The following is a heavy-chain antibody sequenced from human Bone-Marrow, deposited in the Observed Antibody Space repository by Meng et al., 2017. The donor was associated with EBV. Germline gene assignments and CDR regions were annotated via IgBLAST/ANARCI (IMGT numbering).Heavy chain of an antibody. Sequence: VQLGQSGADVKKPGASVKVSCKASGYTFTTYYMHWVRQAPGQGLEWMGIISPSGGSTSYAQNFQGRVTMTRDTSTSTVYMELSSLRSEDTAVYYCARDGDMPVAADWGQGTLVTVSS. D-gene: IGHD6-19*01. CDR3: ARDGDMPVAAD. CDR2: ISPSGGST. CDR1: GYTFTTYY. V-gene: IGHV1-46*01. J-gene: IGHJ4*02.